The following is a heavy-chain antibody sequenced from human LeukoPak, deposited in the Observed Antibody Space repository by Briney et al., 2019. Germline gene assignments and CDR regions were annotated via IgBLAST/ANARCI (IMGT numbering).Heavy chain of an antibody. CDR3: ARQRGLSSSWYPLDY. V-gene: IGHV4-59*01. CDR1: GGSISSYY. J-gene: IGHJ4*02. Sequence: PSETLSLTCTVSGGSISSYYWSWIRQPPGKGLEWIGYIYYSGSTNYNPSLKSRVTISVDTSKNQFSLKLSSVTAAGTAVYYCARQRGLSSSWYPLDYWGQGTLVTVSS. CDR2: IYYSGST. D-gene: IGHD6-13*01.